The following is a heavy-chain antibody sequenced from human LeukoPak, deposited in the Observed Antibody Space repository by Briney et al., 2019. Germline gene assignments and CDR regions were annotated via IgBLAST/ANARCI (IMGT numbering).Heavy chain of an antibody. D-gene: IGHD3-22*01. V-gene: IGHV3-33*06. CDR2: IWYDGSNK. CDR3: AKPRGRTYYYDSSGYYFDY. J-gene: IGHJ4*02. Sequence: GRSLRLSCAASGFTFSSYGMHWIRQAPGKGLKWVAVIWYDGSNKYYADSVKGRFTISRDNSKNTLYLQMNCLRAEDTAVYYCAKPRGRTYYYDSSGYYFDYWGQGTLVTVSS. CDR1: GFTFSSYG.